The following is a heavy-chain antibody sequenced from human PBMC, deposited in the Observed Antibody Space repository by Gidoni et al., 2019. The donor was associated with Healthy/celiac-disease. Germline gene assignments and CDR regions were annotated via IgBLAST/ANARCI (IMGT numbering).Heavy chain of an antibody. V-gene: IGHV3-21*01. D-gene: IGHD4-17*01. CDR2: ISSSSSYI. CDR1: GFTFSSYS. Sequence: EVQLVESGGGLVKPGGSLRLSCAASGFTFSSYSMNWVRQAPGKGLEWVSSISSSSSYIYYADSVKGRFTISRDNAKNSLYLQMNSLRAEDTAVYYCARVVHGYGDFIDYWGQGTLVTVSS. J-gene: IGHJ4*02. CDR3: ARVVHGYGDFIDY.